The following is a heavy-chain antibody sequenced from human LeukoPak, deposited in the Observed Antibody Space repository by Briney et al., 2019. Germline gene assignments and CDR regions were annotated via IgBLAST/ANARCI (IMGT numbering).Heavy chain of an antibody. J-gene: IGHJ4*02. CDR1: GFTFSSCA. V-gene: IGHV3-23*01. Sequence: PGGSLRLSCAASGFTFSSCAMSWVRQAPGKGLEWVSAITGGGGTTYYADSVKGRFTISRDNSKNTMYLEMNSLRAEDTAVYYCARVPCWSTTSCPHADYWGQGTLVTVSS. CDR3: ARVPCWSTTSCPHADY. D-gene: IGHD2-2*01. CDR2: ITGGGGTT.